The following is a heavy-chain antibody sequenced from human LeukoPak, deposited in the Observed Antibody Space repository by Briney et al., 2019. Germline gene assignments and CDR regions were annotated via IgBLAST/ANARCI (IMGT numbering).Heavy chain of an antibody. CDR3: ARLDNGHYDEIPHAFDI. J-gene: IGHJ3*02. CDR2: IYTSGST. V-gene: IGHV4-4*07. CDR1: GGSISSYY. D-gene: IGHD4-17*01. Sequence: SETLSLSCTVSGGSISSYYWSSVRQPAGKGLEWIWRIYTSGSTNYNPSLKSRVTMSVDTSKNQFSLKLSSVTAADTAVYYSARLDNGHYDEIPHAFDIWGPGTMVTVSS.